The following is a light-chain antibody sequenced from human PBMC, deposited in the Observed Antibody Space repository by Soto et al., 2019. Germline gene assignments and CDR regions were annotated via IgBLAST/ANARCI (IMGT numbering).Light chain of an antibody. Sequence: EIVLTQSPVTLSLSPGERATLSCRASQSVSNYVAWYQQKLGQAPRLLIYDASNRATGIPARFSGSGSETDFTLTISSLDPEDFAVYHCLQRAHWPLTFGGGTRVEIK. CDR1: QSVSNY. CDR3: LQRAHWPLT. J-gene: IGKJ4*01. CDR2: DAS. V-gene: IGKV3-11*01.